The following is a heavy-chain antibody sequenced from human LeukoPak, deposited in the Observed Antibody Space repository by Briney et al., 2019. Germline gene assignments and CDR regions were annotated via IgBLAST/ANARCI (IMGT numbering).Heavy chain of an antibody. Sequence: SETLSLTCAVYGGSFSGYYWSWIRQPPGKGLEWIGEINHSGSTNYNPSLKSRVTILVDTSKNQFSLKLSSVTAADTAVYYCASSYGDYGWFDPWGQGTLVTVSS. V-gene: IGHV4-34*01. CDR3: ASSYGDYGWFDP. CDR2: INHSGST. J-gene: IGHJ5*02. CDR1: GGSFSGYY. D-gene: IGHD4-17*01.